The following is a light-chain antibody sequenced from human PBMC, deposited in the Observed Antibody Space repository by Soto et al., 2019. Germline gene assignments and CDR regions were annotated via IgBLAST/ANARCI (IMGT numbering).Light chain of an antibody. CDR2: EVS. CDR1: SSDVGTYNY. Sequence: QSVLTQPASVSGSPGQSITISCTGTSSDVGTYNYVSWYQQYPGKAPKLIIYEVSDRPSGVSNRFSGSKSGNTASLTISGLQAEDEADYYCSSYTSTSTLYVCGTGTKVTVL. V-gene: IGLV2-14*01. CDR3: SSYTSTSTLYV. J-gene: IGLJ1*01.